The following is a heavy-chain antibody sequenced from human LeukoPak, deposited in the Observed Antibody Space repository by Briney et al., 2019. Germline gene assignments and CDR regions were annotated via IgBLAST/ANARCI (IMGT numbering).Heavy chain of an antibody. V-gene: IGHV3-23*01. Sequence: PGGSLRLSCAASGFTFINYAISWVRQAPGKGRECVSAVITDGADTFYADSVQGRFTISRDNSENTLYLQMNSLSAEDTAVYYCAKDWGGGAYSSVYWGQGTLVTVSS. CDR3: AKDWGGGAYSSVY. J-gene: IGHJ4*02. CDR2: VITDGADT. D-gene: IGHD2-21*01. CDR1: GFTFINYA.